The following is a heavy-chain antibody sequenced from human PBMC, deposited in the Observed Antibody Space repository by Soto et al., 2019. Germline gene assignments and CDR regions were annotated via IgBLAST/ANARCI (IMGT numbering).Heavy chain of an antibody. D-gene: IGHD6-13*01. CDR3: TRHELAAAGTRSADYYYYYMDV. CDR2: IRSKANSYAT. V-gene: IGHV3-73*01. Sequence: GGSLRLSCAASGFTFSGSAMHWVRQASGKGLEWVGRIRSKANSYATAYAASVKGRLTISSDDSTTTAYLQMNSLKTEETAVYYCTRHELAAAGTRSADYYYYYMDVWGKGTTVTVSS. J-gene: IGHJ6*03. CDR1: GFTFSGSA.